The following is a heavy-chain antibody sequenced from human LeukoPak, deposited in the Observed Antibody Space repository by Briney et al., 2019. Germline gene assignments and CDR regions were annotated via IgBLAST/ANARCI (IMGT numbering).Heavy chain of an antibody. CDR2: IYYSGST. V-gene: IGHV4-31*03. CDR3: ARGNGDADAFDI. Sequence: SETLSLTCTVSGGSISSGGYYWNWIRQHPGKGLEWIGYIYYSGSTYYNPSLKSRVTISVDTSKNQFSLKLSSVTAADTAVYYCARGNGDADAFDIWGQGTMVTVSS. CDR1: GGSISSGGYY. D-gene: IGHD4-17*01. J-gene: IGHJ3*02.